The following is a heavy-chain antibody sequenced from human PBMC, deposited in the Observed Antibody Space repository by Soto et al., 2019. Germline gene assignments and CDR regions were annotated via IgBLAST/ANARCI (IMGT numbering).Heavy chain of an antibody. Sequence: GASVKVSCKASGYTFTSYGISWVRQAPGQGLEWMGWISAYNGNTNYAQKLQGRVTMTTDTSTSTAYMELRSLRSDDTAVYYCARAVNYDFWSGYYSDYWGQGTLVTVSS. CDR2: ISAYNGNT. CDR1: GYTFTSYG. D-gene: IGHD3-3*01. CDR3: ARAVNYDFWSGYYSDY. J-gene: IGHJ4*02. V-gene: IGHV1-18*01.